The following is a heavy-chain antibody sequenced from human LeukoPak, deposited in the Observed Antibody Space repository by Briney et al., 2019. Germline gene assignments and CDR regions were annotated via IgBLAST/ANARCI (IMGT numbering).Heavy chain of an antibody. CDR3: AKGGLDYDSIGYYYFDY. CDR2: ISGSGGST. CDR1: GFTFSSYG. D-gene: IGHD3-22*01. J-gene: IGHJ4*02. V-gene: IGHV3-23*01. Sequence: GGSLRLSCAASGFTFSSYGMSWVRQAPGKGLEWVSAISGSGGSTYYADSVKGRFTISRDNSKTTLYLQMNSLRAEDTAVYYCAKGGLDYDSIGYYYFDYWGQGTLVTVSS.